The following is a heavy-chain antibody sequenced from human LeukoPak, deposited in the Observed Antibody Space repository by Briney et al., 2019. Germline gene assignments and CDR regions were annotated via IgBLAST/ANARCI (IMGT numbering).Heavy chain of an antibody. V-gene: IGHV4-59*08. CDR1: GVSISSYY. CDR2: IYYSGST. D-gene: IGHD3-22*01. Sequence: SETLSLTCTVSGVSISSYYWSWIRQPPGKGLEWIGYIYYSGSTNYNPSLKSRVTISVDTSKNQFSLKLSSVTAADTAVYYCARIYYYDSSGYSTIYWYFDLWGRGTLVTVSS. CDR3: ARIYYYDSSGYSTIYWYFDL. J-gene: IGHJ2*01.